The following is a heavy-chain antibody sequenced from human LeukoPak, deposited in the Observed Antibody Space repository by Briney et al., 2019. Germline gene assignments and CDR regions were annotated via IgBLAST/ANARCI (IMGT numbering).Heavy chain of an antibody. J-gene: IGHJ5*01. CDR2: IYYSGST. CDR1: GGSISSYY. D-gene: IGHD1-26*01. CDR3: ARVTYTGSYPNWFDS. V-gene: IGHV4-59*01. Sequence: SETLSLTCTVSGGSISSYYWSWIRQPPGKGLEWIGYIYYSGSTNYNPSLKSRVTISVDTSKNQFSLKLSSVTAADTAVYYCARVTYTGSYPNWFDSWGRGTLVTVSS.